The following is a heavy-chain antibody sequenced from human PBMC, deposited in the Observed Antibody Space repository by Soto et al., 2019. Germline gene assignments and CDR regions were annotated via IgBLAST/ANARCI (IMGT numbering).Heavy chain of an antibody. Sequence: RASVKVSCKASGYTFTSYGISWVRQAPGQGLEWMGWISAYNGNTNYAQKLQGRVTMTTDTSTSTAYMELRSLRSDDTAVYYCARDHGSGSYYYGMDVWGQGXTVTVSS. D-gene: IGHD3-10*01. CDR2: ISAYNGNT. CDR3: ARDHGSGSYYYGMDV. V-gene: IGHV1-18*01. J-gene: IGHJ6*02. CDR1: GYTFTSYG.